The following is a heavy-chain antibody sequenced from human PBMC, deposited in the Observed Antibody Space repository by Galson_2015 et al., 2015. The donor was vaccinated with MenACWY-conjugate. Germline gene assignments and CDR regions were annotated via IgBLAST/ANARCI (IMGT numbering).Heavy chain of an antibody. V-gene: IGHV3-7*05. J-gene: IGHJ4*02. CDR3: VRRAMTPSRVGPLRGRSLPKYYFDF. Sequence: SLRLSCAASRFTFSTFWMTWVRHTPDKGLEWLANIKLDGSEKWYADSVRGRFSISRDNARDSLHLHMSNLRPEDTAIYYCVRRAMTPSRVGPLRGRSLPKYYFDFWGQGVVVTVSS. D-gene: IGHD3-10*01. CDR2: IKLDGSEK. CDR1: RFTFSTFW.